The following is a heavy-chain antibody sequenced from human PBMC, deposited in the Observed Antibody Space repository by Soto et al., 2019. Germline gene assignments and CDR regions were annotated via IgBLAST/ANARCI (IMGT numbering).Heavy chain of an antibody. CDR1: GFTFRKHA. Sequence: EVQVLESGGALVQPGGSLRLSCAASGFTFRKHAMTWVRQAPGQGLEYVSSITASGSATFYAASVRGRFAISRDNAKSTLYLKMNSLRAGARPLYYCAKDVADRGMDPWGQGTLVTVSS. V-gene: IGHV3-23*01. CDR2: ITASGSAT. CDR3: AKDVADRGMDP. D-gene: IGHD1-20*01. J-gene: IGHJ5*02.